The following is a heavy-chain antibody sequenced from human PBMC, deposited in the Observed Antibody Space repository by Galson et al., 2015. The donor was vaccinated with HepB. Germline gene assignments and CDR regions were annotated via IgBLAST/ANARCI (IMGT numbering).Heavy chain of an antibody. CDR3: TTDPPFSARSWDYYYGMDV. Sequence: SLRLSCAASGFTFSNAWMSWVRQAPGKGLGWVGRIKSKTDGGTTDYAAPVKGRFTISRDDSKNTLYLQMNSLKTEDTAVYYCTTDPPFSARSWDYYYGMDVWGQGTTVTVSS. D-gene: IGHD6-13*01. CDR2: IKSKTDGGTT. CDR1: GFTFSNAW. J-gene: IGHJ6*02. V-gene: IGHV3-15*01.